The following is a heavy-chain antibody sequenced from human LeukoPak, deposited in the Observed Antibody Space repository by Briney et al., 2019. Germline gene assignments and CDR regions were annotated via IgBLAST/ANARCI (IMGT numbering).Heavy chain of an antibody. CDR2: IYHSGST. V-gene: IGHV4-34*01. J-gene: IGHJ6*03. CDR1: GGSSTGYY. D-gene: IGHD1-7*01. Sequence: SETLSLTCAIYGGSSTGYYWTWIRQPPGKGLEWIGGIYHSGSTNYNPSLKSRVTISADTSKKQFSLKLRSVTAADTAVYYCARITGTTLGSYYYMDVWGKGTTVTVSS. CDR3: ARITGTTLGSYYYMDV.